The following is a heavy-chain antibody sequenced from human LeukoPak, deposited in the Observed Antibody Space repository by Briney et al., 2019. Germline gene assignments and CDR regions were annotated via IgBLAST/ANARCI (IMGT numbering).Heavy chain of an antibody. CDR2: IYTSGST. Sequence: PSETLSLTCAVYGGSFSGYYWSWIRQPAGKGLEWIGRIYTSGSTNYNPSLKSRVTMSVDTSKNQFSLKLSSVTAADTAVYYCARSGSFSDWFDPWGQGTLVTVSS. CDR1: GGSFSGYY. CDR3: ARSGSFSDWFDP. J-gene: IGHJ5*02. D-gene: IGHD1-26*01. V-gene: IGHV4-59*10.